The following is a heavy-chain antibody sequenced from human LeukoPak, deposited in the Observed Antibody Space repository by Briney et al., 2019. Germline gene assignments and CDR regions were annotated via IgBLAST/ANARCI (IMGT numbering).Heavy chain of an antibody. J-gene: IGHJ4*02. CDR3: SRGEGDDY. D-gene: IGHD3-10*01. CDR1: GFTFSSYW. V-gene: IGHV3-7*01. Sequence: PGGSLRLSCAASGFTFSSYWMSWVRQAPGKGLEWVANINGGESEKYYVDSVKARFTISRDNAKNSLYLQMNSLRVDDTAIYYCSRGEGDDYWGQGTLVTVSS. CDR2: INGGESEK.